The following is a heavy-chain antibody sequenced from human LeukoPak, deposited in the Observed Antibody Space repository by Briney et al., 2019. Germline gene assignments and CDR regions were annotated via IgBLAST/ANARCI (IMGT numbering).Heavy chain of an antibody. CDR1: GGTFSSYA. CDR3: ARVFSGYGGNSGVPVHAFDI. D-gene: IGHD4-23*01. J-gene: IGHJ3*02. CDR2: IIPILGIA. Sequence: SVKVSCKASGGTFSSYAISWVRQAPGQGLEWMGRIIPILGIANYAQKFQGRVTITADKSTSTAYMELSRLRSDDTAVYYCARVFSGYGGNSGVPVHAFDIWGQGTMVTVSS. V-gene: IGHV1-69*04.